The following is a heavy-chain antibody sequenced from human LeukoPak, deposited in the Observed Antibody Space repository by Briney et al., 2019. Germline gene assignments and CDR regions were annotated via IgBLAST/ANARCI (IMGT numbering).Heavy chain of an antibody. CDR2: ISYDGSNK. J-gene: IGHJ5*02. Sequence: GRSLRLSCAASGFTFSSYAMHWVRQAPGKGLEWVAVISYDGSNKYYADSVKGRFTISRDNAKNSLYLQMNSLRAEDTAVYYCARGDRDKYYYDSSGYNNWFDPWGQGTLVTVSS. CDR3: ARGDRDKYYYDSSGYNNWFDP. CDR1: GFTFSSYA. D-gene: IGHD3-22*01. V-gene: IGHV3-30-3*01.